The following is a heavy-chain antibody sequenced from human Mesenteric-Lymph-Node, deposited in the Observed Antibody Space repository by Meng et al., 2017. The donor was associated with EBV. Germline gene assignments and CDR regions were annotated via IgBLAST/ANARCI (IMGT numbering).Heavy chain of an antibody. J-gene: IGHJ4*02. V-gene: IGHV4-59*11. CDR3: AREGGHSYGLFLDN. D-gene: IGHD5-18*01. CDR2: IYSSGTT. Sequence: QVQLQGSGPGLAKPPETLSLTCAVSGDSLSGHSWSWVRQSSGKGLEWIGRIYSSGTTTYHPSLKTRVTISVDTSRNQFSLKLTSVTAADTATYYCAREGGHSYGLFLDNWGQGTLVTVSS. CDR1: GDSLSGHS.